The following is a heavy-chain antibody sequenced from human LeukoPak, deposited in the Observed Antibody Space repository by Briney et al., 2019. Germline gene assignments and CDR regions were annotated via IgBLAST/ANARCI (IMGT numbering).Heavy chain of an antibody. CDR2: ISAYNGNT. V-gene: IGHV1-18*01. CDR3: ARDRSPGYYDSSGYPESDY. D-gene: IGHD3-22*01. Sequence: GASVKVSCKASGYTFTSYGIGWVRQAPGQGLEWMGWISAYNGNTNYAQKLQGRVAMTTDTSTSTAYMELRSLRSDDTAVYYCARDRSPGYYDSSGYPESDYWGQGTLVTVSS. CDR1: GYTFTSYG. J-gene: IGHJ4*02.